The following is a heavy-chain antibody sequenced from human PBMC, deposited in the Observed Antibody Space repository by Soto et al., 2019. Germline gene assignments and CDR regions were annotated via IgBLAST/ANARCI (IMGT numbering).Heavy chain of an antibody. CDR1: GFTFSSYA. CDR2: ISGSGGST. CDR3: AKVQFFDWLTPPPPHFDY. D-gene: IGHD3-9*01. V-gene: IGHV3-23*01. Sequence: EVQLLESGGGLVQPGGSLRLSCAASGFTFSSYAMSWVRQAPGKGLEWVSAISGSGGSTYYADSVKGRFTISRDNSKNTLYLQMNSVRAEDTAVYYCAKVQFFDWLTPPPPHFDYWGQGTLVTVSS. J-gene: IGHJ4*02.